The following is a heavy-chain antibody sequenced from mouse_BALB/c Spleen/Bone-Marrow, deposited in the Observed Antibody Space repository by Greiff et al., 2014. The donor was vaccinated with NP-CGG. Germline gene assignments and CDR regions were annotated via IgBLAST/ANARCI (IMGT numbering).Heavy chain of an antibody. CDR2: ISDGGSYT. J-gene: IGHJ4*01. Sequence: VQLKESGGGLVKPGGSLKLSCAASGFTFSDYYMYWVRQTPEKRLEWVATISDGGSYTYYPDSVKGRFTISRDIAKNNLYLQMSSLKSEDTAVYYCARDRGVQGYAMDYWGQGTSVTVSS. V-gene: IGHV5-4*02. CDR3: ARDRGVQGYAMDY. D-gene: IGHD2-14*01. CDR1: GFTFSDYY.